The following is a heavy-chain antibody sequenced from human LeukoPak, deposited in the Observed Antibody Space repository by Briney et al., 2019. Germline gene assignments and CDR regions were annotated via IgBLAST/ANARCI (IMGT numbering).Heavy chain of an antibody. CDR3: AKSLDY. V-gene: IGHV3-7*01. J-gene: IGHJ4*02. Sequence: GGSLRLSCVASGFAFSRSWMDWVRQAPGKGLEWVANIKEDGSQTYYVDSAKGRFTISRDNAKNSLYLQMDGLRVEDTAIYYCAKSLDYWGRGTLVTVSS. CDR2: IKEDGSQT. CDR1: GFAFSRSW.